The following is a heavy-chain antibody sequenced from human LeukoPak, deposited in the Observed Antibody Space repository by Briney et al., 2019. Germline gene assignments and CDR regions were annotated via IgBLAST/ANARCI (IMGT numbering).Heavy chain of an antibody. V-gene: IGHV4-39*07. CDR1: GDSISSSSYY. J-gene: IGHJ4*02. CDR3: ARGKYDFWSGYYPFIPHYFDY. D-gene: IGHD3-3*01. CDR2: MSYSGSA. Sequence: PSETLSLTCIVSGDSISSSSYYWVWIRQPPGKGLEWIGSMSYSGSAYDKPSLKRRVTISGDTAKNQFSLKLSSVTAADTAVYYCARGKYDFWSGYYPFIPHYFDYWGQGTLVTVSS.